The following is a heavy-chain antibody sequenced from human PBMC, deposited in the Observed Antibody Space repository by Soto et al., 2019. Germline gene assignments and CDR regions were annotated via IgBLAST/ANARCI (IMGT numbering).Heavy chain of an antibody. Sequence: SETLSLTCAVSGGSISSGGYSWSWIRQPPGKGLEWIGYIYHSGSTYYNPSLKSRVTISVDMSKNQFSLKLSSVTAADTAVYYCARAGYSYGYPDYYGMDVWGQGTTVTVSS. V-gene: IGHV4-30-2*01. CDR2: IYHSGST. J-gene: IGHJ6*02. CDR1: GGSISSGGYS. D-gene: IGHD5-18*01. CDR3: ARAGYSYGYPDYYGMDV.